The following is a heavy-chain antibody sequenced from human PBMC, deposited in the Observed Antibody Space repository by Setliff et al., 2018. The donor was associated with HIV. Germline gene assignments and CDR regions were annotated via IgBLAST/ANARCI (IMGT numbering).Heavy chain of an antibody. J-gene: IGHJ6*02. CDR2: ISPYSRIT. CDR1: GYSFTSYG. Sequence: ASVKVSCKASGYSFTSYGIGWVRQAPGQGLEWIGWISPYSRITNYAPKFRDRVTMTTETSTNTAYLEVRSLSSDDTAVYYCARGRNYNSGMDVWGQGNPGHRLL. D-gene: IGHD3-10*01. CDR3: ARGRNYNSGMDV. V-gene: IGHV1-18*01.